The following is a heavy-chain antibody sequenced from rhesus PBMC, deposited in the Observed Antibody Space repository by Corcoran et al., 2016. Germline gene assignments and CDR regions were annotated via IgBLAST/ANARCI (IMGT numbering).Heavy chain of an antibody. Sequence: QVQLQESGPGLVKPSETLSLTCAVSGGSISSSNWWSWIRQPPGKGLEWIGYISGKNGINHDNPARKSAVTKSKDTSKNQFSLKVRSVTAADTAVYYCARDRDIWTNWGQGVLVTVSS. D-gene: IGHD3-3*01. CDR2: ISGKNGIN. J-gene: IGHJ4*01. CDR3: ARDRDIWTN. V-gene: IGHV4S19*01. CDR1: GGSISSSNW.